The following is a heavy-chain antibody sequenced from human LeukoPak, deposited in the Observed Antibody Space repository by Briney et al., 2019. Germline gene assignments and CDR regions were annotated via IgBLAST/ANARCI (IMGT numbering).Heavy chain of an antibody. J-gene: IGHJ5*02. V-gene: IGHV5-51*01. CDR2: ICPGDSDT. CDR1: GFSFTNYC. Sequence: GESLKISCQTSGFSFTNYCIGWVRQMPGKGREWMGIICPGDSDTRYRPSFQGQVTISADRSISTVYLQWGSLKASDTAIYYCALGSITLAATNWFDPWGQGTLVTVSS. CDR3: ALGSITLAATNWFDP. D-gene: IGHD6-19*01.